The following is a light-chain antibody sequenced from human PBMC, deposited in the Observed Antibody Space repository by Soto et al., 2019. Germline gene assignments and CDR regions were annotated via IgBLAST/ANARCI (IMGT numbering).Light chain of an antibody. V-gene: IGKV3-20*01. CDR1: QSISSQY. CDR3: QQYGTSPWT. J-gene: IGKJ1*01. Sequence: EIVLTQSPVTLSLSPGERASLSCRASQSISSQYLAWYQQKPGQAPRLLIYGASSRATGIPDRFSGSGSGTDFTLTVSRLEPEDFAVYYCQQYGTSPWTFGQGTKVDIK. CDR2: GAS.